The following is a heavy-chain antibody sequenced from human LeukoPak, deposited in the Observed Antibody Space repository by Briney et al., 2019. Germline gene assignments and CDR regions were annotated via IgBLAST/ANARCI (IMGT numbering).Heavy chain of an antibody. CDR2: IYYSGST. V-gene: IGHV4-59*12. CDR3: AVGLGYFDY. D-gene: IGHD1-26*01. CDR1: GGSISSYY. Sequence: SETLSLTCTVSGGSISSYYWSWIRQPPGKGLEWIGYIYYSGSTNYNPSLKSRVTISVDTSKNQFSLKLSSVTAADTAVYYCAVGLGYFDYWGQGTLVTVSS. J-gene: IGHJ4*02.